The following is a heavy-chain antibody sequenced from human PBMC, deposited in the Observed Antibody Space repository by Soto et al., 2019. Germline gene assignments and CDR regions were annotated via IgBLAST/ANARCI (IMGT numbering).Heavy chain of an antibody. J-gene: IGHJ4*02. V-gene: IGHV3-23*01. D-gene: IGHD3-22*01. CDR1: GFTFSSYA. Sequence: EVQLLESGGGLVQPGGSLRLSCAASGFTFSSYAMSWVRQAPGKGLEWVSAISGSGGSTYYADSVKGRFTISRDNSKNTLYLQMNRLRAEDTAVYYCAKVPRYSSVYYYDYWGQGTLVTVSS. CDR3: AKVPRYSSVYYYDY. CDR2: ISGSGGST.